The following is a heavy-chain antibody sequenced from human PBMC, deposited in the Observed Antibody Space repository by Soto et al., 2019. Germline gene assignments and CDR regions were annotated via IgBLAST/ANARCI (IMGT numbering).Heavy chain of an antibody. CDR1: GFSLSTGGVG. CDR3: AHTLIQRDTYYYGMDV. J-gene: IGHJ6*02. V-gene: IGHV2-5*02. CDR2: IYWDDDK. Sequence: QITLKESGPTLVKPTQTLTLTCTFSGFSLSTGGVGVVWIRQPPGKAQEWLALIYWDDDKRYSPSLKSRLTITKDTSKNQVVLTMTNMDPVDTATYYCAHTLIQRDTYYYGMDVWGQGTTVTVSS.